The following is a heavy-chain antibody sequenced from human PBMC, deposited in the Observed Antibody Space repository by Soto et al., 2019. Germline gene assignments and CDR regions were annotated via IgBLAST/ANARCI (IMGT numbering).Heavy chain of an antibody. CDR1: GYTFTDYG. J-gene: IGHJ4*02. Sequence: QVQLVQSGPEVKKPWASVKVSCKTSGYTFTDYGISWVRQAPGQGLEWMGWISTSKGNTNYAQKFQGRVTMTTDTPTSTGYMELRSLRSDDTAVYYCATRSPAFDYWGQGTLVTVAS. CDR2: ISTSKGNT. CDR3: ATRSPAFDY. V-gene: IGHV1-18*01.